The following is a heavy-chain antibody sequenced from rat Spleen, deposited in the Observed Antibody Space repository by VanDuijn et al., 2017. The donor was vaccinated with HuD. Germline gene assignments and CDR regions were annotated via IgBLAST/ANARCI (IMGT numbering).Heavy chain of an antibody. CDR2: ISYDGGST. D-gene: IGHD1-1*01. V-gene: IGHV5-20*01. CDR1: GFTFSDYG. J-gene: IGHJ3*01. CDR3: AKDLDYSGDNWLAY. Sequence: EVQLVESGGGLVQPGRSMKLSCAASGFTFSDYGLAWVLQAPTKGLEWVAAISYDGGSTYYRDSVKGRFTIYRDNAKSTLYLQMESLRSEDTATYYCAKDLDYSGDNWLAYWGQGTLVTVSS.